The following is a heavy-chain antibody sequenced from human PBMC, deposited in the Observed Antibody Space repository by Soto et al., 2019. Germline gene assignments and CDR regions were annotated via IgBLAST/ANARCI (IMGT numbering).Heavy chain of an antibody. J-gene: IGHJ6*03. CDR3: ARSGPIVVVPAAIPVDYYYMDV. CDR2: IYPGDSDT. CDR1: GYSFTSYW. V-gene: IGHV5-51*01. Sequence: GESLKISCKGSGYSFTSYWIGWVRQMPGKGLEWMGIIYPGDSDTRYSPSFQGQVTISADKSISTAYLQWSSLKASDPAMYYWARSGPIVVVPAAIPVDYYYMDVWGKGTTVTVSS. D-gene: IGHD2-2*02.